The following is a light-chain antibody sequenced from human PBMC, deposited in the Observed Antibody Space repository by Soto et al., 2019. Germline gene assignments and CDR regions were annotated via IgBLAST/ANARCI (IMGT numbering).Light chain of an antibody. Sequence: QLVLTQSPSASASLGASVKLTCTLSSGHSNYAIAWHQQQPEKGPRYLMKLNRDGSHSKGDGIPNRFSGSSSGAERYLTTSGFQLGGGANYYFKTGGPGMVIFGGGTKRTV. J-gene: IGLJ2*01. V-gene: IGLV4-69*01. CDR1: SGHSNYA. CDR2: LNRDGSH. CDR3: KTGGPGMVI.